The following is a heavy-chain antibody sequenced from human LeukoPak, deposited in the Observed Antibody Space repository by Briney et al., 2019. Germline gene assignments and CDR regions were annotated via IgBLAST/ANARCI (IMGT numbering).Heavy chain of an antibody. CDR2: ISYDGSNK. Sequence: PGGSLRLSCAASGFTFISYAMHSVRQAPGKGLEWVAVISYDGSNKYYADSGKGRFTISRDNSKNTLYLQLNSLSAEDTAVYYCARDLVGATYYFDYWGQGTLVTVSS. CDR1: GFTFISYA. J-gene: IGHJ4*02. D-gene: IGHD1-26*01. V-gene: IGHV3-30-3*01. CDR3: ARDLVGATYYFDY.